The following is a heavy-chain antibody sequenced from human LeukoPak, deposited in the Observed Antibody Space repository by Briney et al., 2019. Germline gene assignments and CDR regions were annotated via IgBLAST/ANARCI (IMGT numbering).Heavy chain of an antibody. D-gene: IGHD6-19*01. CDR2: IYPGDSDT. J-gene: IGHJ2*01. CDR1: GYSFTSYW. V-gene: IGHV5-51*01. Sequence: GEALKIFCNGSGYSFTSYWLGWVRQVPGKGLEWMGIIYPGDSDTRYSPSFQGQVTISADKTISTAYLQWSSLKASDTAMYYCARHGVRAVAGPHWYFDLWGRGTLVTVSS. CDR3: ARHGVRAVAGPHWYFDL.